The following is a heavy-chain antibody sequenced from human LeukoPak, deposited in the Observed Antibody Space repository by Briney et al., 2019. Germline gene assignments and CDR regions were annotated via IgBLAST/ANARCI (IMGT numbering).Heavy chain of an antibody. J-gene: IGHJ3*02. Sequence: SETLSLTCTVSGGSISSSSYYWGWIRQPPGKGLEWIGSMYYSGTTYYNSSLKSRVTISVDTSNNQFSLKLSSVTAADTAVYYCARDTVGATFPGDFDIWGQGTMVTVSS. CDR3: ARDTVGATFPGDFDI. V-gene: IGHV4-39*07. CDR2: MYYSGTT. CDR1: GGSISSSSYY. D-gene: IGHD1-26*01.